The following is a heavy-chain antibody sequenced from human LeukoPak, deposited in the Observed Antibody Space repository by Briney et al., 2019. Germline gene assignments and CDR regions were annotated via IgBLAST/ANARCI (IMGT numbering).Heavy chain of an antibody. J-gene: IGHJ4*02. Sequence: GGSLRLSCAASGFTFDDYAMHWVRQAPGKGLEWVSAVSGSGADTYYADSVRGRFTISRDNSKNTLYLQMSNLRAEDTALYYCAKPGYCASTSCSTFDYWGQGALVTVSS. CDR2: VSGSGADT. D-gene: IGHD2-2*02. CDR1: GFTFDDYA. CDR3: AKPGYCASTSCSTFDY. V-gene: IGHV3-23*01.